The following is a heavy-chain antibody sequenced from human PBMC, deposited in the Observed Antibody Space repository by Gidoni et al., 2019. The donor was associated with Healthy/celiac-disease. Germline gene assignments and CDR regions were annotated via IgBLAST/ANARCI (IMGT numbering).Heavy chain of an antibody. D-gene: IGHD4-4*01. J-gene: IGHJ6*02. CDR3: ARGWKRGHYSNYEMGSWAYYYYGMDV. CDR1: GGSFSGYY. Sequence: QVQLQQWGAGLLKPSETLSLTCAVYGGSFSGYYWSWIRQPPGKGLEWIGEINHSGSTNYNPSLKSRVTISVDTSKNQFSLKLSSVTAADTAVYYCARGWKRGHYSNYEMGSWAYYYYGMDVWGQGTTVTVSS. V-gene: IGHV4-34*01. CDR2: INHSGST.